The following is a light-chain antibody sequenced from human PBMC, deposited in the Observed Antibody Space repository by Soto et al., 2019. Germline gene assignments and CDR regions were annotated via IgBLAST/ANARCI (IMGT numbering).Light chain of an antibody. CDR3: SSHTSSITLYV. J-gene: IGLJ1*01. CDR1: SSDVGGYNY. V-gene: IGLV2-14*01. Sequence: QSVLTQPASVSGSPGQSITISCTGTSSDVGGYNYVSWYQQHPGKAPKLMIYDVSNRPSGVSNRFSGSKSGNTASLTISGLQAEDEADYYCSSHTSSITLYVFGTGTKLTVL. CDR2: DVS.